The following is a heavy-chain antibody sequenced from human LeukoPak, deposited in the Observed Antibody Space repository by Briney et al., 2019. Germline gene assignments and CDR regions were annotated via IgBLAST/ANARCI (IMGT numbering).Heavy chain of an antibody. CDR3: ARKAGLAAAGNHYYYYMDV. D-gene: IGHD6-13*01. J-gene: IGHJ6*03. CDR2: INDSGST. CDR1: GGSFSGYY. V-gene: IGHV4-34*01. Sequence: PPETLSLTCAVYGGSFSGYYWSWVRQPPGKGLGWIGEINDSGSTNYNASHKSRVTISVDTSKNQFSLKLSSVTAADTAVYYCARKAGLAAAGNHYYYYMDVWGKGTTVTASS.